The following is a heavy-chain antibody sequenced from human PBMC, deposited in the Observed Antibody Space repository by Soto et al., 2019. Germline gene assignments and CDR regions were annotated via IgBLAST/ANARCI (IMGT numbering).Heavy chain of an antibody. CDR3: AAGSGLSYYYYGMDV. CDR1: GFTFTSSA. V-gene: IGHV1-58*01. Sequence: SVKVSCKASGFTFTSSAVQWVRQARGQRLEWIGWIVVGSGNTNYAQKFQERVTITRDMSTSTAYMELSSLRSEDTAVYYCAAGSGLSYYYYGMDVWGQGTTVTVSS. J-gene: IGHJ6*02. D-gene: IGHD1-1*01. CDR2: IVVGSGNT.